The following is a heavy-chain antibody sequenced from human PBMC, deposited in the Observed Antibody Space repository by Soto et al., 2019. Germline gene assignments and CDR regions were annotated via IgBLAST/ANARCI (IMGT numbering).Heavy chain of an antibody. CDR1: GYRFTSYW. D-gene: IGHD6-19*01. J-gene: IGHJ6*02. CDR2: IYPGDSDT. CDR3: ARDSSGWFAYYYYGMDV. V-gene: IGHV5-51*01. Sequence: GESLKVSCKGSGYRFTSYWIGWVRQMPGKGLEWMGIIYPGDSDTRYSPSFQGQVTISADKSISTAYLQWSSLKASDTAMYYCARDSSGWFAYYYYGMDVWGQGTTVTVSS.